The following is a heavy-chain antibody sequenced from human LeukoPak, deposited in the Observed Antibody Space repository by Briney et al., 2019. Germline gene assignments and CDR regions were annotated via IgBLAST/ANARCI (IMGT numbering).Heavy chain of an antibody. V-gene: IGHV3-74*01. Sequence: GGSLRLSCAASGFTFSSYWMHWVRQAPGKGLVWVSRINSDGSSTSYADSVKGRFTSSRDNAKNTLYLQMNSLRAEDTAVYYCARDFARGLWFHPWGQGTLVTVSS. CDR2: INSDGSST. J-gene: IGHJ5*02. CDR1: GFTFSSYW. CDR3: ARDFARGLWFHP. D-gene: IGHD3-10*01.